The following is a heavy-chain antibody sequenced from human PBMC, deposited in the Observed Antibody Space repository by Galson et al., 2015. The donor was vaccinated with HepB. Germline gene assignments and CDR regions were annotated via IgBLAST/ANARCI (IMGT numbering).Heavy chain of an antibody. V-gene: IGHV1-8*01. J-gene: IGHJ6*02. Sequence: PVKVSCKASSYTFSSSDLSWVRQTAGQGLEWMGWINPNSGNTGYAQRFQGRVAMTRDSATITTYMELYSLTSDDTAVYYCASGQPYGLDVWGQGTAVTVSS. CDR3: ASGQPYGLDV. CDR1: SYTFSSSD. CDR2: INPNSGNT.